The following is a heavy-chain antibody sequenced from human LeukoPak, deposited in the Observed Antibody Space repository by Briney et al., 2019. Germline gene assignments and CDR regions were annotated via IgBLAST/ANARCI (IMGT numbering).Heavy chain of an antibody. CDR3: APDFWSGYFFGAFDI. J-gene: IGHJ3*02. D-gene: IGHD3-3*01. CDR2: ISGSGGST. V-gene: IGHV3-23*01. Sequence: QPGGSLRLSCAASGFTFSSYWMHWVRQAPGKGLEWVSAISGSGGSTYYADSVKGRFTISRDNSKNTLYLQMNSLRAEDTAVYYCAPDFWSGYFFGAFDIWGQGTMVTVSS. CDR1: GFTFSSYW.